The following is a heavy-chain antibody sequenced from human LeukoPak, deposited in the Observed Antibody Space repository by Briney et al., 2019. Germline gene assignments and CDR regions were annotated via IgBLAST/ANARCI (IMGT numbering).Heavy chain of an antibody. Sequence: PGGSLRISCAASGFTFSSYSMNWVRQAPGKGLEWVSSISISSSYIYYADSVKGRFIISRDNAKNSLYLQMNSLRAEDTAVYYCARDPISYYYDSSGYLKFPYYYGMDVWGQGTTVTVSS. CDR1: GFTFSSYS. CDR2: ISISSSYI. V-gene: IGHV3-21*01. CDR3: ARDPISYYYDSSGYLKFPYYYGMDV. J-gene: IGHJ6*02. D-gene: IGHD3-22*01.